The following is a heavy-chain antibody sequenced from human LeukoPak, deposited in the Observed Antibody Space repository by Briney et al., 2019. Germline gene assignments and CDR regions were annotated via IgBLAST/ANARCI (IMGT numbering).Heavy chain of an antibody. CDR3: ARDLSIAARLYYFDY. CDR1: GYTFTGYY. V-gene: IGHV1-18*04. J-gene: IGHJ4*02. D-gene: IGHD6-6*01. CDR2: IGAYNGNT. Sequence: GASVKVSCKASGYTFTGYYMHWVRQAPGQGLEGMGWIGAYNGNTNYAQKLQGRVTMTTDTSTSTAYMELRSLRSDDTAVYYCARDLSIAARLYYFDYWGQGTLVTVSS.